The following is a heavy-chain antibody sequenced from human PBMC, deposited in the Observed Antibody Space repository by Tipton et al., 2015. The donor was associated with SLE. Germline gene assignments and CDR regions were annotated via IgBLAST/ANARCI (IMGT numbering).Heavy chain of an antibody. J-gene: IGHJ4*01. V-gene: IGHV3-33*06. CDR1: GFTFNSYS. Sequence: ALRLSCAASGFTFNSYSMHWVRQAPGKGLEWVAVIWYDGSYKYYGDSVKGRFTISRDNSKNTLYLQMNSLRDEDTAVYYCAKEGGDDSSGYMPYWGHGTLVSVSP. CDR3: AKEGGDDSSGYMPY. D-gene: IGHD3-22*01. CDR2: IWYDGSYK.